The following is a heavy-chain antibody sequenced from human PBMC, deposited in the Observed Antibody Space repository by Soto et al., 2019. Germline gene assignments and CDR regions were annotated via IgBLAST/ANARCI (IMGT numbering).Heavy chain of an antibody. J-gene: IGHJ6*03. V-gene: IGHV1-18*01. CDR2: ISAYNGNT. CDR1: GYTFTSYG. CDR3: ARVREKYSRFYYYYYYMDV. Sequence: ASVKVSCKASGYTFTSYGISWVRQAPGQGLEWMGWISAYNGNTNYAQKLQGRVTMTTDTSTSTAYMELRSLRSDDTAVYYCARVREKYSRFYYYYYYMDVWGKGTTVTVSS. D-gene: IGHD6-6*01.